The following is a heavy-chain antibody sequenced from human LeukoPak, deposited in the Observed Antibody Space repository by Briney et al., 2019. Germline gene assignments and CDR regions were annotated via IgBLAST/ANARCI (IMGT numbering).Heavy chain of an antibody. CDR3: AREGQQLKYYYGMDV. CDR1: GFTVSSNY. V-gene: IGHV3-53*01. CDR2: IYSGGST. D-gene: IGHD6-13*01. Sequence: PGGSLRLSCAASGFTVSSNYMSWVRQAPGKGLEWVSVIYSGGSTYYADSVKGRFTISRDNSKNTLYLQMNSLRAEDTAVYYCAREGQQLKYYYGMDVWGQGTTVTVSS. J-gene: IGHJ6*02.